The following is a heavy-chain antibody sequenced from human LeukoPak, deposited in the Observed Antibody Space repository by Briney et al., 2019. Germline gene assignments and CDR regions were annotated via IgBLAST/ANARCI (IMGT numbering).Heavy chain of an antibody. CDR1: GYTFTSYA. J-gene: IGHJ6*02. CDR2: INTNTGNP. CDR3: ARDNSRITIFGVVTQPMDV. D-gene: IGHD3-3*01. Sequence: GASVTVSCKASGYTFTSYAMNWVRQAPGQGLEWMGWINTNTGNPTYAQGFTGRFVFSLDTSVSTAYLQISSLKAEDTAVYYCARDNSRITIFGVVTQPMDVWGQGTTVTVSS. V-gene: IGHV7-4-1*02.